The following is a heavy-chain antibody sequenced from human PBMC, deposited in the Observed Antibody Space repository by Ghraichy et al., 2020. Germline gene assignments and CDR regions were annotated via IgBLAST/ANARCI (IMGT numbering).Heavy chain of an antibody. CDR2: IYYSGST. J-gene: IGHJ5*02. D-gene: IGHD1-14*01. CDR3: ARHPPSITGWTDPLPITNNWFDP. CDR1: GGSISSSSYY. Sequence: SETLSLTCTVSGGSISSSSYYWGWIRQPPGKGLEWIGSIYYSGSTYYNPSLKSRVTISVDTSKNQFSLKLSSVTAADTAVYYCARHPPSITGWTDPLPITNNWFDPWGQGTLVTVSS. V-gene: IGHV4-39*07.